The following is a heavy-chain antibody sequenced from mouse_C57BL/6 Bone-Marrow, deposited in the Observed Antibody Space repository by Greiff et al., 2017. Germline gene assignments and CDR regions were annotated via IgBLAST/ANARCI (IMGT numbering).Heavy chain of an antibody. V-gene: IGHV1-69*01. CDR1: GYTFTSYW. J-gene: IGHJ4*01. CDR3: ARHYYRNYVGYYYAMDY. Sequence: QVQLQQPGAELVMPGASVKLSCKASGYTFTSYWMHWVKQRPGQGLEWIGEIDPSDSYTNYNQKFKGKSTLTADKSSSTAYMQLSSLTSEDSAVYYCARHYYRNYVGYYYAMDYWGKGTSVTVSS. CDR2: IDPSDSYT. D-gene: IGHD2-5*01.